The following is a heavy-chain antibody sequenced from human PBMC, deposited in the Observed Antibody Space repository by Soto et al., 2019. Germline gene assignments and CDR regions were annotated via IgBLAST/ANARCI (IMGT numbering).Heavy chain of an antibody. D-gene: IGHD3-22*01. J-gene: IGHJ4*02. CDR3: ARWAESYDSTGLYVED. CDR2: IWYDGSNT. V-gene: IGHV3-33*01. Sequence: QVQLVESGGDVVQPGRYLRLSCAASGFTFSIYGMHWVRQAPGNGLEWVASIWYDGSNTYYADSVKGRFTMSRYNSKNTLYLQMTSLRAEDTATYYCARWAESYDSTGLYVEDWGQGTVVTVSS. CDR1: GFTFSIYG.